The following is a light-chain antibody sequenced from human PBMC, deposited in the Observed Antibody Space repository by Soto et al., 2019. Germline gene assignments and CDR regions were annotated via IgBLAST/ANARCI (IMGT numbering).Light chain of an antibody. CDR1: QSVDTS. CDR3: QHRSSWPRS. CDR2: DAA. Sequence: DIVLTQSPATLSLSPGDRATLSCRASQSVDTSLAWYKQQPGQAPRLLIHDAAYRASGIPERFRGSGSGTAFSLSISSLEPDDFAVYYCQHRSSWPRSFGRGTKVEV. J-gene: IGKJ1*01. V-gene: IGKV3-11*01.